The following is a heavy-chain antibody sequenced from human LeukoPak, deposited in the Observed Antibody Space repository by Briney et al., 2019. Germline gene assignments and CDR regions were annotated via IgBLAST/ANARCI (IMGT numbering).Heavy chain of an antibody. CDR1: GFTFSSYG. J-gene: IGHJ6*03. CDR2: ISSSSSYI. V-gene: IGHV3-21*01. CDR3: AREWGIEALYYYYYMDV. D-gene: IGHD7-27*01. Sequence: GGSLRLSCAASGFTFSSYGMSWVRQAPGKGLEWVSSISSSSSYIYYADSVKGRFTISRDNAKNSLYLQMNSVRAEDTAVYYCAREWGIEALYYYYYMDVWGKGTTVTVSS.